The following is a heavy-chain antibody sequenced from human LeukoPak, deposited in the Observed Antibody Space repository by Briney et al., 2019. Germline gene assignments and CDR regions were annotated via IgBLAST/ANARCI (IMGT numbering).Heavy chain of an antibody. V-gene: IGHV3-23*01. CDR2: ISGSGGST. CDR1: GFTFSSYA. CDR3: AKFLQIQVGATFFDY. D-gene: IGHD1-26*01. Sequence: GGSLRLSCAASGFTFSSYAMSWARQAPGKGLEWVSAISGSGGSTYYADSVKGRFTISRDNSKNTLYLQMNSLRAEDTAVYYCAKFLQIQVGATFFDYWGQGTLVTVSS. J-gene: IGHJ4*02.